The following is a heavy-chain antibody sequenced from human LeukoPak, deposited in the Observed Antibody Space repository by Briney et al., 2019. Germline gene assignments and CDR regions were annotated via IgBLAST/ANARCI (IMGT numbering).Heavy chain of an antibody. CDR1: GFTFSSYN. V-gene: IGHV3-21*04. J-gene: IGHJ4*02. CDR3: TTYSDSGPSKD. D-gene: IGHD3-22*01. CDR2: ITSSSSI. Sequence: GGSLRLSCAASGFTFSSYNMNWVRQAPGKGLEWVSSITSSSSIYYADSVKGRFTISRDNTKNSLYLQMNSLSAEDTAMYYCTTYSDSGPSKDWGQGTLVTVSS.